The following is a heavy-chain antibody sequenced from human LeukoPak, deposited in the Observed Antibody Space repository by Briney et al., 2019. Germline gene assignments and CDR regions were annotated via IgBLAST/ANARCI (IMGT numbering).Heavy chain of an antibody. CDR1: GGSFSSYY. V-gene: IGHV4-34*01. D-gene: IGHD6-13*01. J-gene: IGHJ4*02. CDR3: ARVGGSSWYVSFYDY. Sequence: PSETLSLTCAVYGGSFSSYYWSWIRQPPGKGLEWVGEINHSGSTNYNPSLKSRVTISVDTSKNQFSLKLSSVTAAATAVYYCARVGGSSWYVSFYDYWGQGTLVTVSS. CDR2: INHSGST.